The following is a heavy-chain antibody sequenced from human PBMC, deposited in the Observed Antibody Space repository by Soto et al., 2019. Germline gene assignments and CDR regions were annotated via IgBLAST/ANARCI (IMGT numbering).Heavy chain of an antibody. CDR1: HCSITSGDYF. CDR2: VHSSGGT. D-gene: IGHD2-15*01. CDR3: ASVVVGATRQTGSDP. J-gene: IGHJ5*02. Sequence: XETLSLTCTVAHCSITSGDYFWAWIRQPPGKGLEFIGSVHSSGGTYYSPSLKSRASISIDKSKNQFSLKLTSVNAGDTAVYFCASVVVGATRQTGSDPWGQGTLVTVSS. V-gene: IGHV4-39*01.